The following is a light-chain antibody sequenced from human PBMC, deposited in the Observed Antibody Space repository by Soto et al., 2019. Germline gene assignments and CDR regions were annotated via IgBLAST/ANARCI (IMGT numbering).Light chain of an antibody. V-gene: IGLV1-51*01. CDR3: GSLDSSLNVYV. Sequence: QSVLTQPPSVSAAPGHKVTISCSGTASNIGNDYVSWYQQLPGEAPQLLIYDNNRRPSGIPDRFSGSRSDTSATLGITGLQTGDEADYYCGSLDSSLNVYVFGTGTKVTVL. CDR2: DNN. CDR1: ASNIGNDY. J-gene: IGLJ1*01.